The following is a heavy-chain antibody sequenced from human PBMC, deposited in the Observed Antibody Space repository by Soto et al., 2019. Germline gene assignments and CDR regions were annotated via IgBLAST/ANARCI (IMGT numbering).Heavy chain of an antibody. CDR2: ISSSSSYI. D-gene: IGHD2-2*01. CDR1: GFTFSSYS. J-gene: IGHJ6*03. Sequence: GGSLRLSCAASGFTFSSYSMNWVRQAPGKGLEWVSSISSSSSYIYYADSVKGRFTISRDNAKNSLYLQMNSLRAEDTAVYYCARDRAIVPAARAGYYYYYMDVWGKGTTVTVSS. V-gene: IGHV3-21*01. CDR3: ARDRAIVPAARAGYYYYYMDV.